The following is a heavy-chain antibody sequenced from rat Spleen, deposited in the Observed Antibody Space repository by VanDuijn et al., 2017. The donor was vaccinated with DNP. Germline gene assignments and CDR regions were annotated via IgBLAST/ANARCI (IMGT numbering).Heavy chain of an antibody. J-gene: IGHJ2*01. V-gene: IGHV5-7*01. CDR3: ARGGDGYDY. D-gene: IGHD1-12*03. CDR2: ISYDGSDT. CDR1: GFTFDDYG. Sequence: EVKLVESGGGLVQPGRSLKLSCAASGFTFDDYGMAWVRQAPKKSLEWVATISYDGSDTYYRDSMKGRFTVSRDNAKSTLYLQMDSLRSEDTATYYCARGGDGYDYWGQGVMVTVSS.